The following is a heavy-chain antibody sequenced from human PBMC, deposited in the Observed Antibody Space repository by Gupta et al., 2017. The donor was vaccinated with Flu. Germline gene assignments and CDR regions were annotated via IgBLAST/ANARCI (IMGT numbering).Heavy chain of an antibody. CDR3: ARNSDYGGNRENWFDP. Sequence: QVQLVQSGAEVKKPGASVKVSCKASGYTFTSYDINWVRQATGQGLEWMGWMNPNSGNTGYAQKFQGRVTMTRNTSISTAYMELSSLRSEDTAVYYCARNSDYGGNRENWFDPWGQGTLVTVSS. V-gene: IGHV1-8*01. CDR2: MNPNSGNT. D-gene: IGHD4-17*01. CDR1: GYTFTSYD. J-gene: IGHJ5*02.